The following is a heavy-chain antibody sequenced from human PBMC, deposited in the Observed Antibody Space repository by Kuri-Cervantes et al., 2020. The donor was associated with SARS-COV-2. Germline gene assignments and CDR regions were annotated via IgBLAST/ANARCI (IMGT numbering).Heavy chain of an antibody. J-gene: IGHJ4*02. Sequence: GGSLRLSCAASGFTFSSYATSWVRQAPGKGLEWVSAISGSGGSTYYADSVKGRFTISRDNSKNTLYLQMNSLRAEDTAVYYCARDRGFLEWLFDYWGQGTLVTVSS. CDR2: ISGSGGST. V-gene: IGHV3-23*01. D-gene: IGHD3-3*01. CDR3: ARDRGFLEWLFDY. CDR1: GFTFSSYA.